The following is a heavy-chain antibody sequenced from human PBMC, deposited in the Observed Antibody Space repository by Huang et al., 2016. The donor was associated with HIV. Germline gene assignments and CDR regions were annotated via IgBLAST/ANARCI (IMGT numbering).Heavy chain of an antibody. CDR1: GFTFSNSA. V-gene: IGHV1-58*01. Sequence: QMQLVQSGPEMKKPGTAVKVSCKASGFTFSNSAVQWVRQARGQRLDGIGSIVVGSSNTNYAQEFQGRVIITRDLSTSTAYMEVSSLTSEDTAVYYCAADFWSGYIKPDYFFDFWGPGTLVTVSS. CDR2: IVVGSSNT. D-gene: IGHD3-3*01. J-gene: IGHJ4*02. CDR3: AADFWSGYIKPDYFFDF.